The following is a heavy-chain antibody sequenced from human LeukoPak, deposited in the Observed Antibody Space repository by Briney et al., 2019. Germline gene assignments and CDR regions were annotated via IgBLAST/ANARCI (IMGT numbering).Heavy chain of an antibody. D-gene: IGHD4-23*01. CDR2: INPNSGGT. J-gene: IGHJ4*02. CDR1: GYTFTSYY. Sequence: ASVKVSCKASGYTFTSYYMHWVRQAPGQGLEWMGRINPNSGGTNYAQKFQGRVTMTRDTSISTAYMELSRLRSDDTAVYYCARGIGGNSKPPRFDYWGQGTLVTVSS. V-gene: IGHV1-2*06. CDR3: ARGIGGNSKPPRFDY.